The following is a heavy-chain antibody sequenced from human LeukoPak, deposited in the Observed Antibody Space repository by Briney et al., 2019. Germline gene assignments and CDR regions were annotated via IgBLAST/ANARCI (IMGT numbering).Heavy chain of an antibody. V-gene: IGHV1-2*02. D-gene: IGHD3-10*01. J-gene: IGHJ4*02. CDR1: GYTFTGYY. CDR3: ARDLSLLWFGELKGSGDY. CDR2: VNPNSGGT. Sequence: GASVKVSCKASGYTFTGYYMHWVRQAPGQGLEWMEWVNPNSGGTNYAQKFQGRVTMTRDTSISSAYMELSRLSSDDTALGYCARDLSLLWFGELKGSGDYWGQGTLVTVSS.